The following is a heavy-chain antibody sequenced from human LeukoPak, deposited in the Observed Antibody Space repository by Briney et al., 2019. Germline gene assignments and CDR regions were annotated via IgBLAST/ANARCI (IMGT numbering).Heavy chain of an antibody. V-gene: IGHV3-23*01. CDR1: GFTFSKYT. CDR2: IYGGGSGST. J-gene: IGHJ4*02. CDR3: AKDSTPDRIWDIDY. Sequence: PGGSLRLSCVASGFTFSKYTMSWVRPAPGKGLEWVSGIYGGGSGSTFYAESVRGRFTISRDNSKNTLYLQMNSLRDEDTAIYYCAKDSTPDRIWDIDYWGRGTLSTVSS. D-gene: IGHD1-14*01.